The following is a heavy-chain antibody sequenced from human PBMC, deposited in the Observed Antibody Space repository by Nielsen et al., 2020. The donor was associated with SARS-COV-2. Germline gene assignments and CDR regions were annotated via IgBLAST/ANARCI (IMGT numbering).Heavy chain of an antibody. J-gene: IGHJ4*02. CDR3: ARGRRKSYGSGSYYNVGYFDY. CDR2: IDDSGGRP. V-gene: IGHV3-23*01. D-gene: IGHD3-10*01. Sequence: VRQAPGKGLEWVSAIDDSGGRPYYADSVKGRFTISRDNAKNSLYLQMNSLRAEDTAVYYCARGRRKSYGSGSYYNVGYFDYWGQGTLVTVSS.